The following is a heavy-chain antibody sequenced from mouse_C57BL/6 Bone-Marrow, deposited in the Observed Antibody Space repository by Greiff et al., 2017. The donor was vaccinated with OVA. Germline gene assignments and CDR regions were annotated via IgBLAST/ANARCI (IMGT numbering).Heavy chain of an antibody. V-gene: IGHV1-81*01. D-gene: IGHD3-2*02. CDR1: GYTFTSYG. J-gene: IGHJ2*01. CDR2: IYPRSGNT. Sequence: VQLQQSGAELARPGASVTLSCKASGYTFTSYGLSWVKQRTGQGLEWIGEIYPRSGNTYYNEKFKGKATLTADKSSSTAYMELRSLTSEDSAVYFCARWGEAAQAKWNFDYWGQGTTLTVSS. CDR3: ARWGEAAQAKWNFDY.